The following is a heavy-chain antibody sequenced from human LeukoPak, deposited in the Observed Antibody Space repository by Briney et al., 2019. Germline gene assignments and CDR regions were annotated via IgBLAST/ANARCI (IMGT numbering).Heavy chain of an antibody. D-gene: IGHD6-13*01. V-gene: IGHV1-2*02. J-gene: IGHJ4*02. CDR3: ANIRLTAAGNQPLDY. CDR1: GYTFTDYY. Sequence: ASVKVSCKASGYTFTDYYIHWVRQAPGQGLEWMGGIIPNSGGTNYAQKFQGRVTMTRDTSISTAYMELNRLMSDDTAVYYCANIRLTAAGNQPLDYRGQGTLVTVSS. CDR2: IIPNSGGT.